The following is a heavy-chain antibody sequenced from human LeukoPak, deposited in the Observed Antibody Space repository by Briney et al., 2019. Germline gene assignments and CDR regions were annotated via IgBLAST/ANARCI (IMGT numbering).Heavy chain of an antibody. V-gene: IGHV1-18*01. D-gene: IGHD6-19*01. CDR1: GYTFTSYG. CDR2: ISAYNGNT. Sequence: ASVKVSCKASGYTFTSYGISWVRQAPGQGLEWMGWISAYNGNTNYAQKLQGRVTMTTDTSTSTAYMELRSLRSDDTAVYYCARVFDSSGWYKRVRYFDYWGQGTLVTVSS. CDR3: ARVFDSSGWYKRVRYFDY. J-gene: IGHJ4*02.